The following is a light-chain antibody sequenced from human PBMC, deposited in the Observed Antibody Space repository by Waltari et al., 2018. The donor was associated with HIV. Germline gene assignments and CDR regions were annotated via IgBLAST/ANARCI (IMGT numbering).Light chain of an antibody. CDR1: TSNIGSNI. V-gene: IGLV1-44*01. Sequence: QSVLTQQPSASGTPGQRVTISCSGSTSNIGSNIVNWYKQLPGTAPKLLIYSNNQRPSGVPDRFSGSKSGTSASLAISGLQSEDEADYYCAAWDDSLNVWVFGGGTKLTVL. CDR2: SNN. CDR3: AAWDDSLNVWV. J-gene: IGLJ3*02.